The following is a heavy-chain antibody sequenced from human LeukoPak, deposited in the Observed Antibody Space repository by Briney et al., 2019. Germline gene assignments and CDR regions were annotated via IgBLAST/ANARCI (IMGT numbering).Heavy chain of an antibody. J-gene: IGHJ5*02. CDR1: GGSISSYY. CDR3: ARADPYYGSGSYRVRFDP. V-gene: IGHV4-59*01. CDR2: IYYSGST. D-gene: IGHD3-10*01. Sequence: SETLSPTCTVSGGSISSYYWSWIRQPPGKGLEWIGYIYYSGSTNYNPSLKSRVTISVDTSKNQFSLKLSSVTAADTAVYYCARADPYYGSGSYRVRFDPWGQGTLVTVSS.